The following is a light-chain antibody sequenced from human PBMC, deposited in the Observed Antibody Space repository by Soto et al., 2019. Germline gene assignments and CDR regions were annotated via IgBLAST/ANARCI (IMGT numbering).Light chain of an antibody. Sequence: DIQMTQSPSSVSASVGDGVTITCRASQGISTSLGWYQQKPGKAPKLLIYAASSLQSGVPSRFSGTGSGTDFTLTTSSLQPEDFATYYCQQTNSFPLTFGGGTKVDIK. CDR3: QQTNSFPLT. CDR2: AAS. CDR1: QGISTS. J-gene: IGKJ4*01. V-gene: IGKV1D-12*01.